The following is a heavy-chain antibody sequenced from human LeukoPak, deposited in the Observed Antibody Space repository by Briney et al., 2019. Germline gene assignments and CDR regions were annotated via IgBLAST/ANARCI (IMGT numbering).Heavy chain of an antibody. Sequence: GGSLRLSCVGAGFTFSNYAMTWVRQAPGNGLGWVSGISGSGDRTYYADSVKGRFTISRDNSKNTLYLQMNSLTDDDSAVYYCAKDRIPVAGRQDIWDYWGQGTLVTVSS. J-gene: IGHJ4*02. D-gene: IGHD6-19*01. CDR1: GFTFSNYA. CDR3: AKDRIPVAGRQDIWDY. V-gene: IGHV3-23*01. CDR2: ISGSGDRT.